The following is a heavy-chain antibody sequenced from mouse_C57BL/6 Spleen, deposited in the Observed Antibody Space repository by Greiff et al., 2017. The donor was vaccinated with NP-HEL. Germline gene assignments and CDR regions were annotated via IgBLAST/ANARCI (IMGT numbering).Heavy chain of an antibody. J-gene: IGHJ4*01. CDR3: ARGDGYYGAMDY. CDR2: ISSGSSTI. V-gene: IGHV5-17*01. D-gene: IGHD2-3*01. CDR1: GFTFSDYG. Sequence: EVQLVESGGGLVKPGGSLKLSCAASGFTFSDYGMHWVRQAPEKGLEWVAYISSGSSTIYYADTVKGRFTISRDNAKNTLLLQMTSLRSEDTAMYYCARGDGYYGAMDYWGQGTSVTVSS.